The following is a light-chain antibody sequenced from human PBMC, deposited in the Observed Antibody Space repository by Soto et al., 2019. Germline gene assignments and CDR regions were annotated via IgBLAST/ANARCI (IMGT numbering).Light chain of an antibody. V-gene: IGKV3-15*01. CDR1: QSVSSN. Sequence: EIVMTQSPATLSVSPGERATLSCRASQSVSSNLAWYQQKPGQAPRLLIYGASTRATGIPARFSGSGSGTKFTLTIISLHSEDFAVYYCQQYNNWPLTFGGGTKVDIK. CDR3: QQYNNWPLT. CDR2: GAS. J-gene: IGKJ4*01.